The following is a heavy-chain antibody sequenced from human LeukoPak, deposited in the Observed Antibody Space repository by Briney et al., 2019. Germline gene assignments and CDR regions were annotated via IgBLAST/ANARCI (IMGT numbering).Heavy chain of an antibody. CDR2: IYTSGST. J-gene: IGHJ4*02. CDR3: ARATPIAAAGNHLYLLDY. Sequence: PSETLSLTCTVSGGSISSGSYYWSWIRQPAGKGLEWIGRIYTSGSTSYNPSLKSRVTISVDTSKNQFSLKLSSVTAADTAVYYCARATPIAAAGNHLYLLDYWGQGTLVTVSS. CDR1: GGSISSGSYY. V-gene: IGHV4-61*02. D-gene: IGHD6-13*01.